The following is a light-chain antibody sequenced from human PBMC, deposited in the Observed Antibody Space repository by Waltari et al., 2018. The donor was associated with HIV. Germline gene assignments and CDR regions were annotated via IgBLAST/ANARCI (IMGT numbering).Light chain of an antibody. J-gene: IGLJ1*01. CDR1: NIGRNN. Sequence: SYVLTQSPSVSVAPGQTARITGGGNNIGRNNVHCSQQKPGQAPVLVVYDDSDRPSGIPERFSGSNSGNTATLTISRVEAGDEADYYCQVWDSSSDHYVFGTGTKVTVL. CDR3: QVWDSSSDHYV. V-gene: IGLV3-21*02. CDR2: DDS.